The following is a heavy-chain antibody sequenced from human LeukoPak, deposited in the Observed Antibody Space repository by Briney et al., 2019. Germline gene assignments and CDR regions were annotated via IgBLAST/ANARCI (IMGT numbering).Heavy chain of an antibody. CDR2: ISAYNGNT. CDR3: ARDSVYEVAYSYMDV. J-gene: IGHJ6*03. CDR1: GYTFTSYG. D-gene: IGHD3-16*01. V-gene: IGHV1-18*01. Sequence: GASVKVSCKASGYTFTSYGISWVRQAPGQGLEWMGWISAYNGNTNYAQKLQGRVTMTTDTSTSTAYMELRSLRSDDTAVYYCARDSVYEVAYSYMDVWGKGTTVTVSS.